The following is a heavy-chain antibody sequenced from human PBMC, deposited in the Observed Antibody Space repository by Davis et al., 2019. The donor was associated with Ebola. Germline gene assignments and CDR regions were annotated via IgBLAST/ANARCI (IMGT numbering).Heavy chain of an antibody. Sequence: PGGSLRLSCAASGFTFSSYGMHWVRQAPGKGLEWVAVIWYDGSNKYYADSVKGRFTISRDNSKNTLYLQMNSLRAEDTAVYYCAKDHSRYCSGGSCYGGLDYWGQGTLVTVSS. J-gene: IGHJ4*02. CDR2: IWYDGSNK. CDR1: GFTFSSYG. CDR3: AKDHSRYCSGGSCYGGLDY. V-gene: IGHV3-33*06. D-gene: IGHD2-15*01.